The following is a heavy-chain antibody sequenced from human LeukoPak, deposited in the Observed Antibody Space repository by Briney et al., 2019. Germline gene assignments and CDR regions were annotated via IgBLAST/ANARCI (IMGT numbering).Heavy chain of an antibody. D-gene: IGHD5-18*01. CDR3: AGHGLGAMAHFDY. CDR2: IYYSGST. Sequence: PSETLSLTCTVSGGSISSYYWSWIRQPPGKGLEWIGYIYYSGSTNYNPSLKSRVTISVDTSKNQFSLKLSSVTAADTAVYYCAGHGLGAMAHFDYWGQGTLVTVSS. V-gene: IGHV4-59*08. CDR1: GGSISSYY. J-gene: IGHJ4*02.